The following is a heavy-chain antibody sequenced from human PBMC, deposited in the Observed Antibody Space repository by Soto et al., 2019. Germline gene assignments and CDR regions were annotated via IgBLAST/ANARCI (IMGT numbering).Heavy chain of an antibody. J-gene: IGHJ5*02. CDR2: VSYTGAT. D-gene: IGHD1-7*01. CDR3: ARLDYDTVWNSYCFDA. Sequence: SETLSLTCSVSGSSISRNYWGWIRQPPGKGLEFIAHVSYTGATTESPSLKSRIVLSIDTSNNRFSLNLFSMTGADAAVYFCARLDYDTVWNSYCFDAWGQGSLVTVSS. CDR1: GSSISRNY. V-gene: IGHV4-59*01.